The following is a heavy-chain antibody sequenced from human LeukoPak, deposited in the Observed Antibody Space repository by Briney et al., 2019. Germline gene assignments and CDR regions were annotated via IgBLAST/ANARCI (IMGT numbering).Heavy chain of an antibody. CDR3: VKVGAAAGTLRIEYFQH. V-gene: IGHV3-23*01. J-gene: IGHJ1*01. CDR1: GFTFSSYA. D-gene: IGHD6-13*01. CDR2: ISGSGGST. Sequence: GGSLRLSCAASGFTFSSYAMSWVRQAPGKGLEWVSAISGSGGSTYYADSVKGRFTISRDNSKNTLCLQMNSLRAEDTAVYFCVKVGAAAGTLRIEYFQHWGQGTLVTVSS.